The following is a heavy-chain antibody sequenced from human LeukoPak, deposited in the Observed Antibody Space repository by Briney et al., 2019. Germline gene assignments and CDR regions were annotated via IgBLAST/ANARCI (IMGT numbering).Heavy chain of an antibody. CDR3: ARVFDSGSQAYFYYMDV. CDR1: GGSISSSSYY. D-gene: IGHD3-10*01. J-gene: IGHJ6*03. V-gene: IGHV4-39*07. CDR2: IYYSGST. Sequence: SETLSLTCTVSGGSISSSSYYWGWIRQPPGKGLEWIGSIYYSGSTYYNPSLKSRVTISVDTSKNQFSLKVSSVTAADTAVYYCARVFDSGSQAYFYYMDVWDKGTTVTISS.